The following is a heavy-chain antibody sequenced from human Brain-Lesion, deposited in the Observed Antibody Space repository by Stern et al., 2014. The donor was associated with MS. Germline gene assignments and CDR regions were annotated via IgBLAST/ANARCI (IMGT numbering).Heavy chain of an antibody. Sequence: QVQLQESGPGLVKPSQTLSLSCTVSGGSISSGGYYWSWIRQPAGKGLEWIGRIFNSGSTSYNPSLKSRVTISIDTSKNQFSRRLNPMTAADTAVYYCARGRVVPGFQYYATDVWGQGTTVIVSS. J-gene: IGHJ6*02. CDR2: IFNSGST. V-gene: IGHV4-61*02. CDR3: ARGRVVPGFQYYATDV. D-gene: IGHD2-2*01. CDR1: GGSISSGGYY.